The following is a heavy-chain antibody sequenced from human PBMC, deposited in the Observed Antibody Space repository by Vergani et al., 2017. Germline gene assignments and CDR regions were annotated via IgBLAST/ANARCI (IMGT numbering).Heavy chain of an antibody. Sequence: QVQLQESGPGLVKPSETLSLTCTVSGGSISSYYWSWIRQPPGKGLEWIGYIYYSGSTNYNPSLKSRVTISVDTSKNQFSLKLSSVTAADTAVYYCAARVGYCSGGSCYSTLYYFDYWGQGTLVTVSS. V-gene: IGHV4-59*01. D-gene: IGHD2-15*01. CDR2: IYYSGST. J-gene: IGHJ4*02. CDR1: GGSISSYY. CDR3: AARVGYCSGGSCYSTLYYFDY.